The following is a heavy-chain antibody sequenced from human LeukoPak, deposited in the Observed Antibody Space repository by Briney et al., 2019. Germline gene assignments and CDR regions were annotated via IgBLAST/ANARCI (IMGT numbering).Heavy chain of an antibody. V-gene: IGHV3-48*03. CDR3: ATNPKSRAGFFDF. CDR2: ISGSGTSI. CDR1: GFTFSSYE. Sequence: HPGGSLRLSCAASGFTFSSYEMNWVRQAPGKGLEWVSYISGSGTSIYYADSVKGRFTISRDNAKNSLYLQMNSLRAEDTAVYYCATNPKSRAGFFDFWGQGTLVTVFS. J-gene: IGHJ4*02. D-gene: IGHD5-24*01.